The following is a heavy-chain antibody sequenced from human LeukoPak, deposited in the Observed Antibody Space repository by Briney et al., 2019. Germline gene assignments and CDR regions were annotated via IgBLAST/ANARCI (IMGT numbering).Heavy chain of an antibody. CDR2: IYYSGST. J-gene: IGHJ4*02. CDR3: ARLSGGFLYYYDSSGYYYFDY. CDR1: GGSISSSTYY. V-gene: IGHV4-39*01. D-gene: IGHD3-22*01. Sequence: PSETLSLTCTVSGGSISSSTYYWGWIRQPPGKGLEWIGSIYYSGSTNYNPSLKSRVTISVDTSKSQFSLKLSSVTAADTAVYYCARLSGGFLYYYDSSGYYYFDYWGQGTLVTVSS.